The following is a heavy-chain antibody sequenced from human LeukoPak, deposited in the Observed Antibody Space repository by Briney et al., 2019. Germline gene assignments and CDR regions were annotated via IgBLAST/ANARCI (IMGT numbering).Heavy chain of an antibody. CDR3: ARGRGNIVATIFDY. CDR2: IKQDGSEK. V-gene: IGHV3-7*01. D-gene: IGHD5-12*01. Sequence: GGSLRLSCAASGFTFSSYWMSWVRQAPGKGLEWVANIKQDGSEKYYVDSVKGRFTISRDNAKNSLYLQMNSLRAEDTAVYYCARGRGNIVATIFDYWGQGTLVTVSS. J-gene: IGHJ4*02. CDR1: GFTFSSYW.